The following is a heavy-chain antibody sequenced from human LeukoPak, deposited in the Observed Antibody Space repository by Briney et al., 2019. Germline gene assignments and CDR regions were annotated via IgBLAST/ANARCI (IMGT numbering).Heavy chain of an antibody. CDR1: GYTFTRYD. D-gene: IGHD3-22*01. CDR3: AIGYYDSSGYMSLDAFDI. V-gene: IGHV1-18*04. CDR2: MNPDSGNS. Sequence: ASVRVSCKASGYTFTRYDINWVRQAPGQGLEWMGWMNPDSGNSDYTHKFQGRVTMTTGTSTSTAYMELRSLRSDDTAVYYCAIGYYDSSGYMSLDAFDIWGQGTMVTVSS. J-gene: IGHJ3*02.